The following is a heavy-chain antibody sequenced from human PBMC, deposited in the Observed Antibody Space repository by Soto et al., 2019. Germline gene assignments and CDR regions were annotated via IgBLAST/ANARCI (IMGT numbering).Heavy chain of an antibody. CDR1: GYRFLKYG. CDR3: AREASVLIPAAQPSRFDS. CDR2: ISPYSGYT. J-gene: IGHJ4*02. Sequence: ASVKVSCKVFGYRFLKYGINWVRQAPGQGLEWVGWISPYSGYTHSAQKFHGRLTLTTDTAASTAYMELRILRSADTALYYCAREASVLIPAAQPSRFDSWGQGNLVTVSS. D-gene: IGHD2-2*01. V-gene: IGHV1-18*01.